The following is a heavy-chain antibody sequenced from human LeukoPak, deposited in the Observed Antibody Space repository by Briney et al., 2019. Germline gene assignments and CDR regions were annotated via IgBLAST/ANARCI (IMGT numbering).Heavy chain of an antibody. V-gene: IGHV3-30*02. Sequence: GGSLRLSCAASGFTFSSYGMHWVRQAPGKWLEWVAFIRYDGSNKYYADSVKGRFTISRDNSKNTLYLQMNSLRAEDTAVYYCAKDPDPPGNYFDYWGQGTLVTVSS. J-gene: IGHJ4*02. D-gene: IGHD1-14*01. CDR2: IRYDGSNK. CDR3: AKDPDPPGNYFDY. CDR1: GFTFSSYG.